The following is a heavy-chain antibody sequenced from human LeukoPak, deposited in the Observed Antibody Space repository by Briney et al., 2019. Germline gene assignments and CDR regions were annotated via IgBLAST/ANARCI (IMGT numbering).Heavy chain of an antibody. J-gene: IGHJ4*02. CDR1: GFTFDDYA. V-gene: IGHV3-9*01. CDR2: ISWNSGTI. CDR3: ARVAPAGKGFDY. Sequence: PGGSLRLSCAASGFTFDDYAMHWVRQAPGKGLEWVSGISWNSGTIGYADSVKGRFTISRDNAKNSLYLQMNSLRAGDTAVYYCARVAPAGKGFDYWGQGTLVTVSS. D-gene: IGHD6-13*01.